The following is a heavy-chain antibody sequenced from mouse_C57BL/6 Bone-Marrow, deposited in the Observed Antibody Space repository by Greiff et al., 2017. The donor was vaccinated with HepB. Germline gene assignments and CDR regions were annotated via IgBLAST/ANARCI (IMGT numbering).Heavy chain of an antibody. V-gene: IGHV1-59*01. CDR2: IDPSDSYT. CDR3: HLLPWFAY. CDR1: GYTFTSYW. J-gene: IGHJ3*01. D-gene: IGHD2-1*01. Sequence: VQLQQPGAELVRPGTSVKLSCKASGYTFTSYWMHWVKQRPGQGLEWIGVIDPSDSYTNYNQKFKGKATLTVDTSSSTAYMQLSSLTSEDSAVYYCHLLPWFAYWGQGTLVTVSA.